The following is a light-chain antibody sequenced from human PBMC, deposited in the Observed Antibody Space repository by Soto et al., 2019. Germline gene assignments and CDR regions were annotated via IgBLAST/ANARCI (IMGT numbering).Light chain of an antibody. J-gene: IGLJ2*01. Sequence: QSVLTQPPSVSAAPGQKVTISCSGSSSNIGINYVSWYQQVPGTAPKLLIYDNNRRPSGIPDRFSGSKSGTSATLGITGLQTGDEADYYCGAWDSNLSAVVFGGGTKLTVL. CDR1: SSNIGINY. CDR2: DNN. V-gene: IGLV1-51*01. CDR3: GAWDSNLSAVV.